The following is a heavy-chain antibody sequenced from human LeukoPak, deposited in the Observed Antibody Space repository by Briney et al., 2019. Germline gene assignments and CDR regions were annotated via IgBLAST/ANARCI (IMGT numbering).Heavy chain of an antibody. CDR3: ARGRVVSGYYFDY. CDR2: INSDGSNT. CDR1: GFIFDDYG. V-gene: IGHV3-74*01. Sequence: PGGSLRLSCAASGFIFDDYGMSWVRQTPGEGLEWVSRINSDGSNTNYADSVKGRFTISRDNAKNTLHLQMNSLRAEDTAVYYCARGRVVSGYYFDYWGQGTLVTVSS. D-gene: IGHD4-23*01. J-gene: IGHJ4*02.